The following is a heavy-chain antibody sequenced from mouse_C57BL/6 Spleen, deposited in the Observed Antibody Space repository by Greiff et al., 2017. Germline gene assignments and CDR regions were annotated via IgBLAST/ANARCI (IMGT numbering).Heavy chain of an antibody. J-gene: IGHJ1*03. Sequence: EVQLQQSGPELVKPGASVKISCKASGYTLTDYYMNWVKQSHGKRLEWIGDINPNNGGTSYNQKFKGKATLTVDKSSSTAYMELRSLTSEDSAVYYCARLGLLRCRYFDVWGTGTTVTVSS. CDR2: INPNNGGT. D-gene: IGHD1-1*01. CDR1: GYTLTDYY. CDR3: ARLGLLRCRYFDV. V-gene: IGHV1-26*01.